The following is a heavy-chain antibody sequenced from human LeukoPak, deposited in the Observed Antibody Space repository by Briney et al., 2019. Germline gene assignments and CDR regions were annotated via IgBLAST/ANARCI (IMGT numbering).Heavy chain of an antibody. D-gene: IGHD3-10*01. CDR3: ARDPGVVRGVIGYYFDY. V-gene: IGHV1-18*01. CDR2: ISAYNGNT. Sequence: ASVKVSCKASGYTFTSYGISWVRQAPGQGLEWMGWISAYNGNTNYAQKLQGRVTMTTDTSTSTAYMELRSLRSDDTAVYYCARDPGVVRGVIGYYFDYWGQGTLVTVSS. J-gene: IGHJ4*02. CDR1: GYTFTSYG.